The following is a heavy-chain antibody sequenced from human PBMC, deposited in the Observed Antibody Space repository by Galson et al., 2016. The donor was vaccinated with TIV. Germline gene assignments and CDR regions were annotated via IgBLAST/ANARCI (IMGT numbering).Heavy chain of an antibody. D-gene: IGHD3-22*01. Sequence: SVKVSCKASGYTFTNFDISWIRQAPGQGLEWMGWMSPSNGNTGYAQKFRGRITMTRHPPTTTVYRELGGLTSEDTAVYYCARGHYYYSSGYSFDFWGQGTLVTVSS. CDR1: GYTFTNFD. J-gene: IGHJ4*02. CDR3: ARGHYYYSSGYSFDF. V-gene: IGHV1-8*01. CDR2: MSPSNGNT.